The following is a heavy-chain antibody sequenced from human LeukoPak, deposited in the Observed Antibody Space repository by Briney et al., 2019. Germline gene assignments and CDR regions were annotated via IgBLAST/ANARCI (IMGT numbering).Heavy chain of an antibody. Sequence: PGGSLRLSCAASGFTFRSYAMSWVRQAPGKGLEWVSAISGSGGRTYYADSVKGRFTISRDNSKNTLYLQMNSLRAEDTAVYYCARESPYSSGWHLGGGQGTLVTVSS. D-gene: IGHD6-19*01. V-gene: IGHV3-23*01. CDR2: ISGSGGRT. CDR1: GFTFRSYA. CDR3: ARESPYSSGWHLG. J-gene: IGHJ4*02.